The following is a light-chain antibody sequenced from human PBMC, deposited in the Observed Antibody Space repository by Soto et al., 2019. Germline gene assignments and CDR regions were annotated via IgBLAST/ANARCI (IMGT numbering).Light chain of an antibody. CDR2: GAS. CDR1: QRVSSN. J-gene: IGKJ1*01. Sequence: EMGMSQSPATLSVSPGERATLSCRASQRVSSNLSCYQQKPVQAPRLLIYGASTRATGVPARFSGSGSGTEFTLTISSRQSEDFSVYYCQQYNNCPWTFGQGTKVDIK. V-gene: IGKV3-15*01. CDR3: QQYNNCPWT.